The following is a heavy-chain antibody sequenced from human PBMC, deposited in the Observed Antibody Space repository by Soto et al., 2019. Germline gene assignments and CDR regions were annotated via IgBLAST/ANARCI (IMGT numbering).Heavy chain of an antibody. CDR3: ARDLRGGYSYGQAFDY. CDR1: GGTFSNSA. V-gene: IGHV1-69*13. J-gene: IGHJ4*02. Sequence: SVKVSCKASGGTFSNSAISWVRQAPGQGLEWMGGIMPIFRTPDYAQKFQGRVTITADESTTTAYMELSGLRSEDTAVYYCARDLRGGYSYGQAFDYWGQGTLVTVSS. CDR2: IMPIFRTP. D-gene: IGHD5-18*01.